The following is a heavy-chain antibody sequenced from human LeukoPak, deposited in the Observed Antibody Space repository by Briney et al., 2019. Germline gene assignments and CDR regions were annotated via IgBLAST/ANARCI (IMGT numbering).Heavy chain of an antibody. V-gene: IGHV3-23*01. D-gene: IGHD6-19*01. CDR2: ISGSGGST. CDR3: ANIDSSGWQVYYYYGMDV. CDR1: GFTFSSYA. J-gene: IGHJ6*02. Sequence: GGSLRLSCAASGFTFSSYAMSWVRQAPGKGLEWGSAISGSGGSTYYADPVKGRFTISRDNYKNTLYLQTNSLRAEDTAVYYCANIDSSGWQVYYYYGMDVWGQGTTVTVS.